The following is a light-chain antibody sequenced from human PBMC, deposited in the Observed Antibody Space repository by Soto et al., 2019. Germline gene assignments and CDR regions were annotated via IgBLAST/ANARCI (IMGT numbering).Light chain of an antibody. CDR1: QGISSY. J-gene: IGKJ4*01. V-gene: IGKV1-8*01. CDR2: AAY. CDR3: QQYYSYPRP. Sequence: AIRMTQSPSSLSASTGDRVTITCRASQGISSYLAWYQQKPGQAPKLLSYAAYTLKSVVPSRFSGSGSGTDFTLNISLLQSEDFATYYCQQYYSYPRPFGGGNKVEIQ.